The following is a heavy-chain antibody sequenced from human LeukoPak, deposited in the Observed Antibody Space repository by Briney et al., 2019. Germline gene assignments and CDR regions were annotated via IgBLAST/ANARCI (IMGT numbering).Heavy chain of an antibody. J-gene: IGHJ4*02. Sequence: PGGSLRLSCAASGFTFSSYSMNWVRQAPGKGLEWVSSISSSSSYIYYADSVKGRFTISRDNAKNSLYLQMNSLRAEDTAVYYCAPGASIAAAGTKGHYFDYWGQGTLDTVSS. V-gene: IGHV3-21*01. CDR2: ISSSSSYI. CDR3: APGASIAAAGTKGHYFDY. CDR1: GFTFSSYS. D-gene: IGHD6-13*01.